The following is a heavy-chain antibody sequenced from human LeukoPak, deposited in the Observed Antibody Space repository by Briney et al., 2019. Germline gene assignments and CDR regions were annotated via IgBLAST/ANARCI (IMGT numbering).Heavy chain of an antibody. D-gene: IGHD3-9*01. CDR3: ARERYYDILTQT. V-gene: IGHV4-61*02. CDR1: GYSISSGYY. J-gene: IGHJ5*02. Sequence: SETLSLTCTVSGYSISSGYYWGWLRQPAGKGLEWMGRIYTSGSTNYTPSLKSRVTISVDTSKNQFSLKLSSVTAADTAVYYCARERYYDILTQTWGQGTLVTVSS. CDR2: IYTSGST.